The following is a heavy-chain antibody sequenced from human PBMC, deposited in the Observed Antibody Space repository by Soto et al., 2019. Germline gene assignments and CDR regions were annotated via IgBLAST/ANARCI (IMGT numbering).Heavy chain of an antibody. CDR3: ARDGGVYDYSPFEY. D-gene: IGHD4-4*01. J-gene: IGHJ4*02. V-gene: IGHV1-69*05. CDR2: IIPIFGTA. Sequence: QVQLVQSGAEVKKPGSSVKVSCKASGGTFSSYAISWVRQAPGQGLEWMGGIIPIFGTADYAQKFQGRVSITTDEDTSTAYMGLSSLRSEDTAVYYCARDGGVYDYSPFEYWGQGSLVTVSS. CDR1: GGTFSSYA.